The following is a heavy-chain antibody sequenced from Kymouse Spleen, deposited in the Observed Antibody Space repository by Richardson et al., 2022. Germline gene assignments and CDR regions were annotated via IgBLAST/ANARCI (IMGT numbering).Heavy chain of an antibody. CDR1: GYTFTSYA. CDR2: INAGNGNT. J-gene: IGHJ6*02. V-gene: IGHV1-3*01. CDR3: ARSMGNWNPYYYYYYGMDV. Sequence: QVQLVQSGAEVKKPGASVKVSCKASGYTFTSYAMHWVRQAPGQRLEWMGWINAGNGNTKYSQKFQGRVTITRDTSASTAYMELSSLRSEDTAVYYCARSMGNWNPYYYYYYGMDVWGQGTTVTVSS. D-gene: IGHD1-1*01,IGHD1-20*01,IGHD1-7*01.